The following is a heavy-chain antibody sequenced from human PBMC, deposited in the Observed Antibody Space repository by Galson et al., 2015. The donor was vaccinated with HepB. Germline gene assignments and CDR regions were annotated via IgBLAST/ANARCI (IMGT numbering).Heavy chain of an antibody. CDR1: GFTFSSYG. J-gene: IGHJ4*02. D-gene: IGHD2-2*01. Sequence: SLRLSCAASGFTFSSYGMHWVRRAPGKGLEWVAVISYDGSNKYYADSVKGRFTISRDNSKNTLYLQMNSLRAEDTAVYYCAKAGSCSSTSCYYDYFDYWGQGTLVTVSS. CDR2: ISYDGSNK. CDR3: AKAGSCSSTSCYYDYFDY. V-gene: IGHV3-30*18.